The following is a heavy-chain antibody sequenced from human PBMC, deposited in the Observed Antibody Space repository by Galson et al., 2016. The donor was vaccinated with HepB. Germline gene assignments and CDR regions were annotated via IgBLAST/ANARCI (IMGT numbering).Heavy chain of an antibody. CDR1: GFYFSGYS. J-gene: IGHJ6*02. D-gene: IGHD3-10*01. CDR3: ARERAETVAQGVIRVHRIHYYYGMDV. CDR2: ISANSDST. V-gene: IGHV3-48*02. Sequence: SLRLSCAASGFYFSGYSMNWVRQAPGKGLEWLSYISANSDSTYYADSVKGRFTISRDNAKNSLYLQMNSLRDEDTAVYYCARERAETVAQGVIRVHRIHYYYGMDVWGQGTTVTASS.